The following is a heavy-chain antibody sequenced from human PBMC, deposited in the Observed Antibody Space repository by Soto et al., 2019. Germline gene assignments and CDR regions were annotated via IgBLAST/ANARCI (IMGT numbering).Heavy chain of an antibody. Sequence: EVQLVESGGGLVQPGGSLRLYCAASGFTFNSYWMHWVRQAPGKGLLWVSRINGDGGTTNYADSVKGRFTISRDNAMNTGDLKINNLGVEDTAVYYCARGIRNYYGVDVWGQGTTVTVSS. CDR2: INGDGGTT. D-gene: IGHD2-15*01. V-gene: IGHV3-74*01. CDR3: ARGIRNYYGVDV. CDR1: GFTFNSYW. J-gene: IGHJ6*02.